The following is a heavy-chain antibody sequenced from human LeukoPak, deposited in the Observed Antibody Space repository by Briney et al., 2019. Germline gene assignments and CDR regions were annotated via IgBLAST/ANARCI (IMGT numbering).Heavy chain of an antibody. Sequence: ASVTVSCKASGYTFIGYYMHWVRQAPGQGLEWMGWINPNSGGTNYAQKFQGRVTMTRDTSISTAYMELSRLRSDDTAVYYCARDDDYGGNKPPGPWGPGTLVTVSS. D-gene: IGHD4-23*01. CDR1: GYTFIGYY. V-gene: IGHV1-2*02. CDR3: ARDDDYGGNKPPGP. CDR2: INPNSGGT. J-gene: IGHJ5*02.